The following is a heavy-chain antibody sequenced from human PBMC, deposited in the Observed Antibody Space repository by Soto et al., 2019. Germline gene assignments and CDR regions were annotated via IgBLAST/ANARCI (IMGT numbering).Heavy chain of an antibody. Sequence: SETLSLTCTVSGGSISSSSYYWGWIRQPPGKGLEWIGSIYYSGSTYYNPSLKSRVTISVDTSKNQFSLKLSSVTAADTAVYYCARLGIAAAGRGPYYYYGMDVWGQGTTVTVSS. D-gene: IGHD6-13*01. CDR1: GGSISSSSYY. V-gene: IGHV4-39*01. CDR2: IYYSGST. CDR3: ARLGIAAAGRGPYYYYGMDV. J-gene: IGHJ6*02.